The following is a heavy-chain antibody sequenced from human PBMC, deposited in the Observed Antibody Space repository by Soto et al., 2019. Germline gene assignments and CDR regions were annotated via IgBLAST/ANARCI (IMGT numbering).Heavy chain of an antibody. V-gene: IGHV3-74*01. J-gene: IGHJ5*02. Sequence: PGGSLRLSCAACGFTYSSYWIHWVRQAPGKGLVWVSRINSDGSSTTYADSVKGRFTISRDNAKNTLYLQMNSLRAEDTAVYYCARDLSNSNYWFDPWGQGTLVTVSS. CDR3: ARDLSNSNYWFDP. CDR2: INSDGSST. D-gene: IGHD3-22*01. CDR1: GFTYSSYW.